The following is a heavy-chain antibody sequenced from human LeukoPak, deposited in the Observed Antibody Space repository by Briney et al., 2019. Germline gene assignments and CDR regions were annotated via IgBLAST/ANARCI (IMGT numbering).Heavy chain of an antibody. CDR3: AKERSFGTWLGDY. J-gene: IGHJ4*02. V-gene: IGHV3-23*01. D-gene: IGHD2/OR15-2a*01. CDR1: GFTFSSYA. CDR2: ISGSGGGT. Sequence: PGGSLRLSCAASGFTFSSYAMTWVRQAPGKGLEWVSAISGSGGGTYYADSGKGRFTISRDNSKNTLYLQMNSLRAEDTAVYYCAKERSFGTWLGDYWGQGTLVTVSS.